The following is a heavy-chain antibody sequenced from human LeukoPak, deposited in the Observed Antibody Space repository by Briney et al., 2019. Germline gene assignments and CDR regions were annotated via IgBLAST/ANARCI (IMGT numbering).Heavy chain of an antibody. CDR3: ARGPPALWFNHYYYYYGMDV. CDR2: MNPNSGNT. V-gene: IGHV1-8*01. CDR1: GYTFTSYD. Sequence: GASVKVSCKASGYTFTSYDINWVRQATGQELEWMGWMNPNSGNTGYAQKFQGRVTMTRNTSISTAYMELSSLRSEDTAVYYCARGPPALWFNHYYYYYGMDVWGQGTTVTVSS. J-gene: IGHJ6*02. D-gene: IGHD3-10*01.